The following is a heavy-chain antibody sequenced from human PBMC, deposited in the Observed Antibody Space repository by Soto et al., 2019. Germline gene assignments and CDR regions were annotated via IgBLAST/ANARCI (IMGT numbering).Heavy chain of an antibody. CDR3: ARDKITGLFDY. CDR1: GGSISSGDYY. D-gene: IGHD2-8*02. J-gene: IGHJ4*02. V-gene: IGHV4-39*07. CDR2: INHSGST. Sequence: SETLSLTCTVSGGSISSGDYYWSWIRQQPGTGLEWIGEINHSGSTNYNPSLKSRVTISVDTSKNQFSLKLTSVTAADTAVYYCARDKITGLFDYWGQGTLVTVSS.